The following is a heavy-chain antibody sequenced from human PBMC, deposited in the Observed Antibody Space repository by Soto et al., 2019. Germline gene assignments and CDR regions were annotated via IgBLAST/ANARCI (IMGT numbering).Heavy chain of an antibody. CDR3: ARGDYYDGSGYGYGMDV. J-gene: IGHJ6*02. CDR2: MNPNSGNT. D-gene: IGHD3-22*01. CDR1: GYTFTSYD. V-gene: IGHV1-8*01. Sequence: ASVKVSCKASGYTFTSYDINWVRQATGQGLEWMGWMNPNSGNTGYAQKFQGRVTMTRNTSISTAYMELSSLRSEDTAVYYCARGDYYDGSGYGYGMDVWGQGTTVTVSS.